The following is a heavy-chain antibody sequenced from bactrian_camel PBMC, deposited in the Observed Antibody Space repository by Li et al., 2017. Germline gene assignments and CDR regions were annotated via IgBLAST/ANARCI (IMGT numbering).Heavy chain of an antibody. CDR1: GFTIITGR. Sequence: HVQLVESGGDWVQTGGSLRLSCEVSGFTIITGRLGWFRQRPGKEREGVAAINTHGTTTYADFVKGRFTISRDNAKNTLYLQMNSLKPEDSAMYSCAADDRPANCRLRAYGYRGEGTQVTVS. J-gene: IGHJ6*01. D-gene: IGHD7*01. CDR2: INTHGTT. V-gene: IGHV3S53*01. CDR3: AADDRPANCRLRAYGY.